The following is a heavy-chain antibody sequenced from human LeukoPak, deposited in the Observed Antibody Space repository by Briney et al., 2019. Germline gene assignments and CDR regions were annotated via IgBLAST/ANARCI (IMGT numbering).Heavy chain of an antibody. D-gene: IGHD1-26*01. CDR3: ARGVYVWWELHRNWFDP. CDR1: GCTFTNYY. V-gene: IGHV1-46*01. J-gene: IGHJ5*02. CDR2: INPSGGST. Sequence: ASVKVSCKASGCTFTNYYMHWVRQAPGQGLEWMGIINPSGGSTSFAQKFQGRVIMTRDTSTSTVYMELSSLRSEDTAVYYCARGVYVWWELHRNWFDPWGQGTLVTVSS.